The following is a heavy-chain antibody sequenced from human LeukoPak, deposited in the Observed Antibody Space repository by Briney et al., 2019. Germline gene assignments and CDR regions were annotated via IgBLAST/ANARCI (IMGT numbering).Heavy chain of an antibody. CDR3: ARVAGYCSSTSCYEAPFYYYGMDV. D-gene: IGHD2-2*01. Sequence: SVKVSCKASGGTFSSYAISWVRQAPGQGLEWMGGIIPIFGTANYAQKFQGRVTITADESTSTAYMELSSLRSEDTAVYYCARVAGYCSSTSCYEAPFYYYGMDVWGQGTTVTVSS. J-gene: IGHJ6*02. V-gene: IGHV1-69*13. CDR1: GGTFSSYA. CDR2: IIPIFGTA.